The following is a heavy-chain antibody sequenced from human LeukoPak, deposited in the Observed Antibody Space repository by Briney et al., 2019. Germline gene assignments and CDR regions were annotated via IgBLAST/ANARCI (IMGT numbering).Heavy chain of an antibody. Sequence: PGGSLRLSCAASGFTFSSYAMSWVRQAPGKGLEWVSAISGSGGSTYYADSVKGRFTISRDNSKNTLYLQMNSLRAEDTAVYYCANPAGGTSLGGGFAPWGQGTLVTVPS. J-gene: IGHJ5*02. CDR3: ANPAGGTSLGGGFAP. CDR2: ISGSGGST. V-gene: IGHV3-23*01. CDR1: GFTFSSYA. D-gene: IGHD1-26*01.